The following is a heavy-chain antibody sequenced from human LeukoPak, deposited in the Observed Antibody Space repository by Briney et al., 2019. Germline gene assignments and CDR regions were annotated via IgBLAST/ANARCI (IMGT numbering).Heavy chain of an antibody. CDR2: IYYSGST. D-gene: IGHD3-10*01. CDR3: ARVLGSQYYYYYYMDV. CDR1: GGSISSYY. V-gene: IGHV4-59*08. Sequence: SETLSLTCTVSGGSISSYYWSWIRQPPGKGLEWIGYIYYSGSTNYNPSLKSRVTISVDTSKNQFSLKLSSVTAADTAVYYCARVLGSQYYYYYYMDVWGKGTTVTVSS. J-gene: IGHJ6*03.